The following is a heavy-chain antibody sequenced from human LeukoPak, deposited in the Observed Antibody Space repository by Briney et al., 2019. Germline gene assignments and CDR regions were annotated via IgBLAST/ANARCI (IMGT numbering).Heavy chain of an antibody. CDR1: GGSISSYY. CDR3: ARSLAGTGGGYFDY. CDR2: IYYSGST. V-gene: IGHV4-59*01. D-gene: IGHD6-19*01. J-gene: IGHJ4*02. Sequence: SETLSLTCTVSGGSISSYYWSWIRQPPGKGLEWIGYIYYSGSTNYNPSLKSRVTISVDTSKSQFSLKLSSVTAADTAVYYCARSLAGTGGGYFDYWGQGTLVTVSS.